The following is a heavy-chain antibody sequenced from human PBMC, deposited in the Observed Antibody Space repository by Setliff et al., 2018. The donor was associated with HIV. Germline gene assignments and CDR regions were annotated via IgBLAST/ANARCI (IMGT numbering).Heavy chain of an antibody. V-gene: IGHV4-59*01. CDR1: GGSISSYY. D-gene: IGHD6-25*01. CDR2: IYYSGST. CDR3: ARYSPRGYTLTGPY. Sequence: PSETLSLTCTVSGGSISSYYWSWIRQPAGKGLEWIGYIYYSGSTKHNPSLKSRVTISLDTSKNQFSLKLTSVTAADTAVYYCARYSPRGYTLTGPYWGQGTLVIVSS. J-gene: IGHJ4*02.